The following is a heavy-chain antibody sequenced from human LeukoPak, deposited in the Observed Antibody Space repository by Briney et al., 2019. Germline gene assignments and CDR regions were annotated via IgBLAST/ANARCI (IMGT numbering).Heavy chain of an antibody. Sequence: PGGSLRLSCAASGFTFSSYGMHWVRQAPGKGLEWVAVISYDGSNKYYADSVKGRFTISRDNSKNTLYLQMNSLRAEDTAVYYCAKDSHSGSYQGDYFDYWGQGTLVTVSS. CDR3: AKDSHSGSYQGDYFDY. J-gene: IGHJ4*02. V-gene: IGHV3-30*18. CDR2: ISYDGSNK. D-gene: IGHD1-26*01. CDR1: GFTFSSYG.